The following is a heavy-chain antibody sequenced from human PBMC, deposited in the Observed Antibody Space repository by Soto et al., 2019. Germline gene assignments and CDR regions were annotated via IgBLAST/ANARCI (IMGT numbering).Heavy chain of an antibody. J-gene: IGHJ6*02. D-gene: IGHD2-21*02. V-gene: IGHV1-69*12. CDR3: ESHCGGDCYSRSPPYYYYGMDV. CDR1: GGTFSSYA. Sequence: QVQLVQSGAEVKKPGSSVKVSCKASGGTFSSYAISWVRQAPGQGLEWMGGIIPIFGTADYAQKFQGRVTITADESTSTAYMEMSSLRSEDTAVYYCESHCGGDCYSRSPPYYYYGMDVWGQGTTVTVSS. CDR2: IIPIFGTA.